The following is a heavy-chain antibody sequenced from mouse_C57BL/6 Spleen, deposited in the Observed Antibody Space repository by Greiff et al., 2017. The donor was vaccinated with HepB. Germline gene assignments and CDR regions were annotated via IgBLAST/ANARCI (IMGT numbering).Heavy chain of an antibody. Sequence: DVKLVESGGGLVKPGGSLKLSCAASGFTFSDYGMHWVRQAPEKGLEWVAYISSGSSTIYYADTVKGRFTISRDNAKNTLFLQMTSLRSEDTAMYYGARGGYYVRNYYFDYWGQGTTLTVSS. CDR3: ARGGYYVRNYYFDY. CDR1: GFTFSDYG. D-gene: IGHD2-3*01. J-gene: IGHJ2*01. CDR2: ISSGSSTI. V-gene: IGHV5-17*01.